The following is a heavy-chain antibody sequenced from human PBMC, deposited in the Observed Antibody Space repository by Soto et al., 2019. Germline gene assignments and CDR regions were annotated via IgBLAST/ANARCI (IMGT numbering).Heavy chain of an antibody. CDR2: ISGSGGRS. CDR1: GFTFSNYA. CDR3: AKAYFVWSSEQPYYFDY. D-gene: IGHD3-16*01. Sequence: EVQLLDSGGGLVQPGGSLRLSCAASGFTFSNYAMTWVRQGPGKGRGWVSGISGSGGRSYYADSVKGRFTISRDNSKSTLYLQMNSLRAEDTAVYYCAKAYFVWSSEQPYYFDYWGQGTLVTVSS. V-gene: IGHV3-23*01. J-gene: IGHJ4*02.